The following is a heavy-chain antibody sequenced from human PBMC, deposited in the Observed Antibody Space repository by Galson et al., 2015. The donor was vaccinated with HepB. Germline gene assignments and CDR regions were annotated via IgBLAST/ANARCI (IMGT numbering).Heavy chain of an antibody. V-gene: IGHV1-69*13. J-gene: IGHJ5*02. CDR2: IIPIFNRP. CDR1: GGTFSSYA. CDR3: ARGGIAVAGTGNWFDP. Sequence: SAKVSCKASGGTFSSYAISWERQAPGQGLEWMGDIIPIFNRPKYAQKFQGRVTITADESTNTAYMELSSLRSEDTAVYYCARGGIAVAGTGNWFDPWGQGTLVTVSS. D-gene: IGHD6-19*01.